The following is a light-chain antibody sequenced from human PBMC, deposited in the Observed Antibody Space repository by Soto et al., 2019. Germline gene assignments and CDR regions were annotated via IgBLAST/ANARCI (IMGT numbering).Light chain of an antibody. CDR1: QGISSA. J-gene: IGKJ5*01. V-gene: IGKV1-13*02. Sequence: AIPLTQSPSSLSASVGDRVTITCRASQGISSALAWYQQRPGKAPKLLIYDASSLESGVPSRFSGSGSGTDFTLTISSLQPEDFATYYCQQFNSYPRTFGQGTRLEIK. CDR2: DAS. CDR3: QQFNSYPRT.